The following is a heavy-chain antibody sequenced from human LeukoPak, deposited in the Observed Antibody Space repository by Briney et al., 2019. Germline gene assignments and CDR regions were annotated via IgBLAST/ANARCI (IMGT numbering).Heavy chain of an antibody. CDR3: ARISNSGYNSRGAFDI. V-gene: IGHV4-59*01. Sequence: SETLSLTCTVSGGSLSSYYWSWIRQPPGKGPEWIGYIYYSGSTNYNPSLKSRVTISVDTSKNQFSLKLSSVTAADTAVYYCARISNSGYNSRGAFDIWGQGTMVTVSS. CDR1: GGSLSSYY. CDR2: IYYSGST. D-gene: IGHD3-22*01. J-gene: IGHJ3*02.